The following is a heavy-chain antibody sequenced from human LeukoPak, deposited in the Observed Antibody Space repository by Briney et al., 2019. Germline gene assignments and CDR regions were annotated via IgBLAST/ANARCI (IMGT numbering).Heavy chain of an antibody. V-gene: IGHV3-21*01. CDR3: AREAEMYSGSYSSGDAFDI. CDR1: GFTFSSYS. D-gene: IGHD1-26*01. CDR2: ISSSSSYI. J-gene: IGHJ3*02. Sequence: SGGSLRLSCAASGFTFSSYSMNWVRQAPGKGLEWVSSISSSSSYIYYADSVKGRFTISRDNAKNSLYLQMNSLRAEDTAVYHCAREAEMYSGSYSSGDAFDIWGQGTMVTVSS.